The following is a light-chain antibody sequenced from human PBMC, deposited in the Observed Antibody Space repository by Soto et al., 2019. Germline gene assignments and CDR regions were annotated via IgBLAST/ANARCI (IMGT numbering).Light chain of an antibody. CDR2: DAS. CDR1: QDISNY. Sequence: DIQMTQSPSSLSASVGDRVTITWQASQDISNYLNWYQHKPGKAPKLLIYDASNLETGVPSRFSGSGSGTEFTFTISSLQPEDIATYYCQQNDNLPPTFGQGTKLEIK. V-gene: IGKV1-33*01. CDR3: QQNDNLPPT. J-gene: IGKJ2*01.